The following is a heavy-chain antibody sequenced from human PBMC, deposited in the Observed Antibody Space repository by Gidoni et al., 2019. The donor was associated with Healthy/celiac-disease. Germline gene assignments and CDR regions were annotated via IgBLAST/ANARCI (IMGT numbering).Heavy chain of an antibody. CDR1: GFPFSSYS. Sequence: EVQLVESGGGLVKPGGSLRLSCAASGFPFSSYSMNWVRQAPGKGLEWVSAMSSSSSYIYYADSVKGRFTISRDNAKNSLYLQMNSLRAEDTAVYYCAREYCSGGSCYFDYWGQGTLVTVSS. V-gene: IGHV3-21*01. J-gene: IGHJ4*02. D-gene: IGHD2-15*01. CDR2: MSSSSSYI. CDR3: AREYCSGGSCYFDY.